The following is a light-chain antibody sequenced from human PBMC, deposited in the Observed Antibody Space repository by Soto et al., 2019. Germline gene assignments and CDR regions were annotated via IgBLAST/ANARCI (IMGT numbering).Light chain of an antibody. V-gene: IGLV2-14*01. Sequence: QSVLTQPASVSGSPGQSITISCIGTSSDIGAYNYVSWYQQHPGKVPKLMIYEVTNRPSGLSNRFSGSKSGNTASLTISGLQAEDEADYFCSSYTSTSTLYVFGNGSKVTVL. J-gene: IGLJ1*01. CDR2: EVT. CDR1: SSDIGAYNY. CDR3: SSYTSTSTLYV.